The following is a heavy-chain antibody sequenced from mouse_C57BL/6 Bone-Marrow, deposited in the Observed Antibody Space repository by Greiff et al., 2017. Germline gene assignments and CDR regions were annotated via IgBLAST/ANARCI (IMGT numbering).Heavy chain of an antibody. CDR1: GYTFTGYW. Sequence: QVTLKVSGAELMKPGASVKLSCKATGYTFTGYWIEWVKQRPGHGLEWIGEILPGSGSTNYNEKFKGKATFTADTSSNTAYMQLSSLTTEDSAIYYCAMGYYGSSVFAYWGQGTLVTVSA. V-gene: IGHV1-9*01. CDR2: ILPGSGST. J-gene: IGHJ3*01. D-gene: IGHD1-1*01. CDR3: AMGYYGSSVFAY.